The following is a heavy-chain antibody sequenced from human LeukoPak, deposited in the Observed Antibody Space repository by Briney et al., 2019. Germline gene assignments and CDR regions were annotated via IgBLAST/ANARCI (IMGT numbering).Heavy chain of an antibody. D-gene: IGHD6-19*01. CDR1: GYSISSGYY. CDR2: IYHSGST. V-gene: IGHV4-38-2*02. CDR3: ARDSSGCFDY. J-gene: IGHJ4*02. Sequence: SETLSLTCTVSGYSISSGYYWGWIRQLPGKGLEWIGSIYHSGSTYYNPSLKSRVTISVDTSKNQFSLKLSSVTAADTAVYYCARDSSGCFDYWGQGTLVTVSS.